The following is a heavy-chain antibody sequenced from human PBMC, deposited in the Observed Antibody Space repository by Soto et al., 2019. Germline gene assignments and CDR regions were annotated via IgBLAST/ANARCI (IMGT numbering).Heavy chain of an antibody. CDR3: ARERPWFGPQRSGAYYYYGMDV. J-gene: IGHJ6*02. Sequence: PGGSLRLSCAASGFTFSSYWMSWVRQAPGKGLEWVANIKQDGSEKYYVDSVKGRFTISRHNSKNTLYLQMNSLRAEDTAVYYCARERPWFGPQRSGAYYYYGMDVWGQGTTVTVSS. D-gene: IGHD3-10*01. CDR1: GFTFSSYW. V-gene: IGHV3-7*03. CDR2: IKQDGSEK.